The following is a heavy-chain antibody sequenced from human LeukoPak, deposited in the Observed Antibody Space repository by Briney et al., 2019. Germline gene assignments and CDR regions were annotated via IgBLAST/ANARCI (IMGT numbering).Heavy chain of an antibody. J-gene: IGHJ4*02. D-gene: IGHD1-26*01. CDR2: IYYSGST. V-gene: IGHV4-31*03. CDR1: GGSISSGGYY. Sequence: SETLSLTCTVSGGSISSGGYYWSWIRQHPGKGLEWIGYIYYSGSTYYNPSLKSRVTISVDTSKNQFSLKLSSVTAADTAVYYCARSPTPYSGSYYGWGQGTLVTVSS. CDR3: ARSPTPYSGSYYG.